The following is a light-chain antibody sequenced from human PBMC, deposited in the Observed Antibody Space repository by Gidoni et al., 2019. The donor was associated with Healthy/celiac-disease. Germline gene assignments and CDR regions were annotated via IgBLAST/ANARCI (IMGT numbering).Light chain of an antibody. Sequence: EIVLTQSPATLSLSPGERATLSCRASQSVSSYLAWYQQKPGTAPRLLIYDASNRATGIPARFSGSGSGTDFTLTISSLEPEDFAVYYCQQRSNWPWTFGQGTKVEIK. CDR3: QQRSNWPWT. CDR1: QSVSSY. J-gene: IGKJ1*01. V-gene: IGKV3-11*01. CDR2: DAS.